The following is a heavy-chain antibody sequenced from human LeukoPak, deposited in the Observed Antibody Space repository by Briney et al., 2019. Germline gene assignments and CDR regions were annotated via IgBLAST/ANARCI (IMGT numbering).Heavy chain of an antibody. Sequence: GGSLRLSCAASGFIFSNCWMAWVRRGPGEGPEWVANINQRGSEKYYVDSVRGRFTISRDNAKNSLDLQMNSLRVEDTAIYYCARLVVPPGNRGWYYEHWGQGTLVTVSS. CDR2: INQRGSEK. D-gene: IGHD2-2*01. J-gene: IGHJ4*02. CDR1: GFIFSNCW. V-gene: IGHV3-7*03. CDR3: ARLVVPPGNRGWYYEH.